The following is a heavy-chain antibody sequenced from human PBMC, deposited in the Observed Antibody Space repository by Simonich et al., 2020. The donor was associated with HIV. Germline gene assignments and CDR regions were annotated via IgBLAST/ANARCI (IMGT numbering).Heavy chain of an antibody. D-gene: IGHD3-3*01. CDR2: IRGSGGST. V-gene: IGHV3-23*01. CDR3: AKDRYYNFWSGYYDY. J-gene: IGHJ4*02. CDR1: GFTFSSYA. Sequence: EVQLLESGGGLVQPGGSLRLSCAASGFTFSSYAMSWVRQAPGEGLEWVSAIRGSGGSTYYADSVKGRFTISRDNSKNTLYLQMNSLRAEDTAVYYCAKDRYYNFWSGYYDYWGQGTLVTVSS.